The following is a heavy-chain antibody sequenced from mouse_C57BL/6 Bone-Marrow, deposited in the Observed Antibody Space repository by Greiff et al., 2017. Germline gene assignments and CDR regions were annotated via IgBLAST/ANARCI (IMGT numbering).Heavy chain of an antibody. V-gene: IGHV14-4*01. J-gene: IGHJ2*01. Sequence: VQLQQSGAELVRPGASVKLSCTASGFNIKDDYMHWVKQRPEQGLEWIGWIDPENGDTEYASKFQGKATITADTSSNTAYLQLSSLTSEDTAVYYCTTFITTVVADYWGQGTTLTVSP. D-gene: IGHD1-1*01. CDR1: GFNIKDDY. CDR2: IDPENGDT. CDR3: TTFITTVVADY.